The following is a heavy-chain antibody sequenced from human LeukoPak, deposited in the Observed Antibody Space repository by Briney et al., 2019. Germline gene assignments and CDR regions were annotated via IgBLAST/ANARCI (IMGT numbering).Heavy chain of an antibody. CDR2: ISGSGGAT. V-gene: IGHV3-23*01. Sequence: GGSLRLSCAASGFTFNTYGMSWVRQAPGKGLEWVSGISGSGGATYYADSVKGRFTISRDNAKNSLYLQMNSLRAEDTAVYYCARDHRYGGLFDSWGQGILVTVSS. CDR3: ARDHRYGGLFDS. D-gene: IGHD3-9*01. J-gene: IGHJ4*02. CDR1: GFTFNTYG.